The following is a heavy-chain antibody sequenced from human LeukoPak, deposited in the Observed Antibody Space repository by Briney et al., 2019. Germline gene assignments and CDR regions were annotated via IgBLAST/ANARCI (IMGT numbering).Heavy chain of an antibody. CDR2: IYTSGGT. D-gene: IGHD6-6*01. CDR1: GGSISSGSYY. V-gene: IGHV4-61*02. Sequence: ASETLSLTCTVSGGSISSGSYYWSWIRQPAGKGLEWIGRIYTSGGTNYNPSLKSRVTISVDTSKNQFSLKLSSVTAADTAVYYCARARYSSSSLVDYWGQGTLVTVSS. J-gene: IGHJ4*02. CDR3: ARARYSSSSLVDY.